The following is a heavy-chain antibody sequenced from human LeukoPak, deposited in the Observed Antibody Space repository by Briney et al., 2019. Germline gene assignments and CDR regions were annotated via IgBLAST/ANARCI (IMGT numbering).Heavy chain of an antibody. Sequence: SETLSLTCTVSGGSISSYYWSWIRQPPGKGLEWIGYIYYSGSTNYNPSLKSRVTMSVDTSKNQFSLKLSSVTAADTAVYYCARGGASKGIVVVVAATSGAFDIWGQGTMVTVSS. V-gene: IGHV4-59*01. J-gene: IGHJ3*02. CDR2: IYYSGST. CDR3: ARGGASKGIVVVVAATSGAFDI. D-gene: IGHD2-15*01. CDR1: GGSISSYY.